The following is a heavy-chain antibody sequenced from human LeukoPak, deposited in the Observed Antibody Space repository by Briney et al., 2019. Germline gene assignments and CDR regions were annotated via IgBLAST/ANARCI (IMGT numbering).Heavy chain of an antibody. CDR3: ARVRRFHDILTGYSLFDY. D-gene: IGHD3-9*01. CDR1: GFTFSSYS. CDR2: ISSSSSYI. Sequence: PGGSLRLSCAASGFTFSSYSMNWVRQAPGKGLEWVSSISSSSSYIYYADSVKGRFTISRDNAKNSLYLQMNSLRAEDTAVYYCARVRRFHDILTGYSLFDYWGQGTLVTVSS. V-gene: IGHV3-21*01. J-gene: IGHJ4*02.